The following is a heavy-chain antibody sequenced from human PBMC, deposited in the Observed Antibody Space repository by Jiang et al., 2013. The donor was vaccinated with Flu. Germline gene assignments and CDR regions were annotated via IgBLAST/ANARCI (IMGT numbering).Heavy chain of an antibody. V-gene: IGHV4-34*01. D-gene: IGHD3-3*01. CDR3: ARGDFWSTLDY. J-gene: IGHJ4*02. Sequence: LLKPSETLSLTCAVYGGSFSGYYWSWIRQPPGKGLEWIGEINHSGSTNYNPSLKSRVTISVDTSKNQFSLKLSSVTAADTAVYYCARGDFWSTLDYWGQGALVTVSS. CDR1: GGSFSGYY. CDR2: INHSGST.